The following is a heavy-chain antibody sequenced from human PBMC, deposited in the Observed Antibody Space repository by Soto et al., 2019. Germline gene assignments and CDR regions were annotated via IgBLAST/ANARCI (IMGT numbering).Heavy chain of an antibody. CDR3: ARDRNGDYHLDY. V-gene: IGHV3-33*01. CDR1: GFTFSSYG. J-gene: IGHJ4*02. Sequence: GGSLRLSCAASGFTFSSYGMHWVRQAPGKGLEWVAVIWYDGSNKYYADSVKGRFTISRDNSKNTLYLQMNSLRAEDTAVYYCARDRNGDYHLDYWGQGTLVTVSS. CDR2: IWYDGSNK. D-gene: IGHD4-17*01.